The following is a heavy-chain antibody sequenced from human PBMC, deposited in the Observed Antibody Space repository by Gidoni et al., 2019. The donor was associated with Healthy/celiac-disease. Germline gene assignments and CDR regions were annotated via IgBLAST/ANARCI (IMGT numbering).Heavy chain of an antibody. Sequence: QVQLVESGGGVVQPGRSLSLSCAASGFTFSSYGMHWVRQAPGKGLEWVAVIWYDGSNKYYADSVKGRFTISRDNSKNTLYLQMNSLRAEDTAVYYCARDSHLYTVGAFDIWGQGTMVTVSS. CDR1: GFTFSSYG. CDR2: IWYDGSNK. D-gene: IGHD2-8*02. V-gene: IGHV3-33*01. CDR3: ARDSHLYTVGAFDI. J-gene: IGHJ3*02.